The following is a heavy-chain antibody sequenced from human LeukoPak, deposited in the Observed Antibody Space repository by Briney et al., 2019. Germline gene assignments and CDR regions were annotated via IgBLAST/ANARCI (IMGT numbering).Heavy chain of an antibody. V-gene: IGHV4-39*01. CDR1: GGSISSSSYY. CDR3: ARLSDY. CDR2: INYSGST. Sequence: SETLSLTCTVSGGSISSSSYYWGWIRQPPGKGLEWIGSINYSGSTYYNPSLKSRVTISVDVQDQFSLKLSSVTAADTAVYYCARLSDYWGQGTLVTVSS. J-gene: IGHJ4*02.